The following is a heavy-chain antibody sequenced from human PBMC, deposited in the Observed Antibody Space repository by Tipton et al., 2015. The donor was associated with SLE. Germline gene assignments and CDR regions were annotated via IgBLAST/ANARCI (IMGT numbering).Heavy chain of an antibody. CDR3: TSGIPRELTPLTDYYYYMDV. D-gene: IGHD1-7*01. Sequence: SLRLSCTASGFTFGDYAMSWVRQAPGKGLEWVGFIRSKAYGGTTEYAASVKGRFTISRDDSKSIAYLQMNSLKTEDTAVYYCTSGIPRELTPLTDYYYYMDVGGKGTTVTISS. CDR1: GFTFGDYA. V-gene: IGHV3-49*04. J-gene: IGHJ6*03. CDR2: IRSKAYGGTT.